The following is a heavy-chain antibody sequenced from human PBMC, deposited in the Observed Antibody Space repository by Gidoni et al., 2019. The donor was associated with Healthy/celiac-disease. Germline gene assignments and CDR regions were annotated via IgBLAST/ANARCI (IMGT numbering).Heavy chain of an antibody. V-gene: IGHV3-21*01. CDR1: GFTFSRYS. J-gene: IGHJ6*02. CDR2: ISSSSSYI. D-gene: IGHD3-3*01. CDR3: ARGFLEWYMYGMDV. Sequence: EVQLVESGGGLVKPGGSLRLSFAAYGFTFSRYSMNWVPQAPGKGLECVSSISSSSSYIYYADSVKGRFTISRDNAKNSLYLQMNSLRAEDTAVYYCARGFLEWYMYGMDVWGQGTTVTVSS.